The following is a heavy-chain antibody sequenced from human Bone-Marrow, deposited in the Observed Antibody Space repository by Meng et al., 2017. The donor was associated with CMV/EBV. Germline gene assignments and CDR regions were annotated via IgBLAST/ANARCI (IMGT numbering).Heavy chain of an antibody. CDR1: SYA. V-gene: IGHV3-23*01. J-gene: IGHJ5*02. CDR2: ISGSGGST. Sequence: SYAMSWVRQAPGKGLEWVSAISGSGGSTYYADSVKGRFTISRDNSKNTLYLQMNSLRVEDTAVYYCAKPQFYYYDSSGYYYVGPFDPWGQGTLVTVSS. D-gene: IGHD3-22*01. CDR3: AKPQFYYYDSSGYYYVGPFDP.